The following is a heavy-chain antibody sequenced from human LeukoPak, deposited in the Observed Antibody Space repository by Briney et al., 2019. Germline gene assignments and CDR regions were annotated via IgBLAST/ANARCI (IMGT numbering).Heavy chain of an antibody. D-gene: IGHD3-10*01. V-gene: IGHV1-3*01. CDR1: GYTFTDYT. Sequence: GASVKVSCKASGYTFTDYTMHWLRQAPGQRLDRMGWINGGSGNTKYSPEFQGRVTITRDTSASTAYMELSSLRSEDTAVYYCARDGPRLLWFGEEDYYYGMDVWGQGTTVTVSS. J-gene: IGHJ6*02. CDR3: ARDGPRLLWFGEEDYYYGMDV. CDR2: INGGSGNT.